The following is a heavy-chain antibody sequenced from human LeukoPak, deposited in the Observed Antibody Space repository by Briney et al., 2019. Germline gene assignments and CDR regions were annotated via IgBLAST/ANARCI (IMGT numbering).Heavy chain of an antibody. CDR2: VSYDGTDT. J-gene: IGHJ6*03. D-gene: IGHD1-14*01. CDR1: GFTFTNYA. Sequence: GGSLRLSCAASGFTFTNYAMNWVRQAPGKGLEWVATVSYDGTDTSYADSVKGRFAISRDNSKNTLYLQMNSLRAEDTAVYHCAKDVGTVYYYYMDVWGKGTTVTVSS. V-gene: IGHV3-30*09. CDR3: AKDVGTVYYYYMDV.